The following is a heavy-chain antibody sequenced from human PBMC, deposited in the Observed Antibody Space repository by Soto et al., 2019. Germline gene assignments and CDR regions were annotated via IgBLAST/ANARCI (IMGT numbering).Heavy chain of an antibody. V-gene: IGHV4-28*01. J-gene: IGHJ4*02. CDR2: IYYSGTT. CDR1: GAYIIGSNW. Sequence: LEILSLTCTVSGAYIIGSNWWGWIRQPPGKGLEWIGYIYYSGTTYYNPSLKSRVTMSVDTSKNQFSLKLTSVTAVDTAVYYCARREIQGPIDYWGQGTLVTVSS. CDR3: ARREIQGPIDY. D-gene: IGHD1-26*01.